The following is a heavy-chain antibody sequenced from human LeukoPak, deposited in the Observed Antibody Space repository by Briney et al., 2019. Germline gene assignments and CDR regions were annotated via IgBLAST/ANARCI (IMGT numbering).Heavy chain of an antibody. J-gene: IGHJ4*02. CDR3: ARGRGSLTY. Sequence: SETLSLTFTVFGGSISLYYWSWIRQPPGKGLEWIGYFYDTRSPKYNPSLERRVTISVDMSRNQFSLNLTSVTAADTAVYYCARGRGSLTYWGQGTLATVSS. V-gene: IGHV4-59*13. D-gene: IGHD3-10*01. CDR1: GGSISLYY. CDR2: FYDTRSP.